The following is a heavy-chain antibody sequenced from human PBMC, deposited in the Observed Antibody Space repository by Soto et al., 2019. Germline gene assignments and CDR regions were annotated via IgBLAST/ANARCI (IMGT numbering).Heavy chain of an antibody. CDR2: ISISGTTI. J-gene: IGHJ4*02. CDR3: SSVRGDGYYSF. V-gene: IGHV3-11*01. Sequence: QVQLVESGGGLVKPGGSLRLSCAASGFTLSDYYMTWIRQAPGKGLEWVSDISISGTTIHYADSVRGRFTISRDNAKNALWLQMNTLRAEDSAVYYCSSVRGDGYYSFWGQGTLVTVSS. CDR1: GFTLSDYY. D-gene: IGHD3-22*01.